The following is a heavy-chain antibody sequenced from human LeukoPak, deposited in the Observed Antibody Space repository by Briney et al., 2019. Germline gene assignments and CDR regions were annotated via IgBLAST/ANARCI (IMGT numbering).Heavy chain of an antibody. CDR1: GFTVSSNY. D-gene: IGHD5-24*01. J-gene: IGHJ4*02. Sequence: PGGSLRLSCAASGFTVSSNYMSWVRQAPGKGLEWVSSIYSGGSTYYTDSVKGRFTISRDNSKNTLYLQMNSLRAEVTAVYYCARDLAGYNSFDYWGQGTLVTVSS. CDR2: IYSGGST. CDR3: ARDLAGYNSFDY. V-gene: IGHV3-66*01.